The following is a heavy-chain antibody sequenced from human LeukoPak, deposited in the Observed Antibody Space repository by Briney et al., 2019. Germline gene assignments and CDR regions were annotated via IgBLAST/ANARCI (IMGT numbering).Heavy chain of an antibody. J-gene: IGHJ4*02. V-gene: IGHV3-23*01. CDR1: GFTFSSYA. CDR3: AKGYYYHSSGYQYLDY. CDR2: ISGSGGST. D-gene: IGHD3-22*01. Sequence: GGSLRLSCAASGFTFSSYAMSWVRQPPGKGLEWVSSISGSGGSTYDADSVKGRFTISRDNSKNTLYLQMNSLRAEDTAVYYCAKGYYYHSSGYQYLDYWGQGTLVTVSS.